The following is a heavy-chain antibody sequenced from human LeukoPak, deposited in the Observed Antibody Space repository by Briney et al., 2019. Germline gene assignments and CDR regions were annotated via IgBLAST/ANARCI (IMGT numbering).Heavy chain of an antibody. Sequence: SETLSLTCTVSGGSISSSSYYWGWIRQPPGKGLEWSGSIYYSGTTYYDASLKSRVTISVDTSKNQFSLMLNSVTAADTAVYFCARDPNVRGVNDWFYPWGQGTLVTISS. D-gene: IGHD3-10*01. CDR1: GGSISSSSYY. CDR3: ARDPNVRGVNDWFYP. J-gene: IGHJ5*02. CDR2: IYYSGTT. V-gene: IGHV4-39*07.